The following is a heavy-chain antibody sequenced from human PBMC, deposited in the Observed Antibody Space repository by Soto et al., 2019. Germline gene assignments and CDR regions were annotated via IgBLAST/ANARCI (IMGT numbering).Heavy chain of an antibody. CDR3: ARDQGGYYPHYYYYGMDV. Sequence: SETLSLTCTVSGGSISSYYWSWIRQPPGKGLGWIGYIYYSGSTNYNPSLKSRVTISVDTSKNQFSLKLSSVTAADTAVYYCARDQGGYYPHYYYYGMDVWGQGTTVTVSS. V-gene: IGHV4-59*01. D-gene: IGHD3-3*01. CDR1: GGSISSYY. CDR2: IYYSGST. J-gene: IGHJ6*02.